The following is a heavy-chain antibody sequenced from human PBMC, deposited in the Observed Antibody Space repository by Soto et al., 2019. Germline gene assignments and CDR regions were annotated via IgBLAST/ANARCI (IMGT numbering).Heavy chain of an antibody. CDR2: ISGSGGST. V-gene: IGHV3-23*01. D-gene: IGHD3-22*01. CDR1: GFTFSSYA. CDR3: AKDYYDSSGYYFNWFDP. Sequence: GGSLRLSCAASGFTFSSYAMSWVRQAPGKGLEWVSAISGSGGSTYYADSVKGRFTISRDNSKNTLYLQMNSLRAEDTAVYYCAKDYYDSSGYYFNWFDPWGQGTLVTVSS. J-gene: IGHJ5*02.